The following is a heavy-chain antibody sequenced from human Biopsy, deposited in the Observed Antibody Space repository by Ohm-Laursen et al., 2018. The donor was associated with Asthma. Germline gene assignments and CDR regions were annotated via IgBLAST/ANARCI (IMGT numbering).Heavy chain of an antibody. J-gene: IGHJ4*02. CDR2: ISYDGHNQ. D-gene: IGHD6-13*01. CDR1: GFTFRTYG. V-gene: IGHV3-30*05. CDR3: ARATVAAAGND. Sequence: SLSLSCSASGFTFRTYGMHCVRQTPGKGLERLSSISYDGHNQHYADSVKGRFTISRDNSKNTVSLEMNSLRRDDTAVYFCARATVAAAGNDWGQGTLVTVSS.